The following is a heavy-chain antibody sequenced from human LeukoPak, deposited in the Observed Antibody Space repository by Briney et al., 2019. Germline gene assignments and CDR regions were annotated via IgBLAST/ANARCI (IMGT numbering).Heavy chain of an antibody. Sequence: GGSLRLSCAASGFIFNNYGLIWVRQAPGKGLEWVSAISNDGGGTTNADFVQGRFTIFRDNSKNTLFLQMNSLRAEDTALYYCAKGSSGYFFDLWGQGTLVTVSS. J-gene: IGHJ4*02. CDR1: GFIFNNYG. V-gene: IGHV3-23*01. CDR3: AKGSSGYFFDL. D-gene: IGHD3-22*01. CDR2: ISNDGGGT.